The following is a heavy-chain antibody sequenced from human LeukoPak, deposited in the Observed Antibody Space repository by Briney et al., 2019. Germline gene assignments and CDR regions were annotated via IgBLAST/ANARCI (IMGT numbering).Heavy chain of an antibody. Sequence: ASVKVSCKASGYTFTSYDINWVQQATGQGLEWMGWMNPNSGNTGYAQKFQGRVTMTRNTSISTAYMELSSLRSEDTAVYYCARAGVGVVVPAAAYYYYYYMDVWGKGTTVTVSS. V-gene: IGHV1-8*01. D-gene: IGHD2-2*01. CDR3: ARAGVGVVVPAAAYYYYYYMDV. J-gene: IGHJ6*03. CDR1: GYTFTSYD. CDR2: MNPNSGNT.